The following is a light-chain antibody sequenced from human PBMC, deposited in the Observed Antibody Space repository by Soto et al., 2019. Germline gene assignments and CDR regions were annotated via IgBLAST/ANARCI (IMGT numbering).Light chain of an antibody. V-gene: IGLV2-23*01. CDR1: STDFENYNL. CDR2: EGT. J-gene: IGLJ2*01. Sequence: QSALTQPASVSGSPGQSITISCTSSSTDFENYNLVSWYQHCPDKAPKLIIYEGTKRPSEISDRFSGSESDTTASLIISGLQPEDEADYYCSSYAGSSARVVLGGGTKVTVL. CDR3: SSYAGSSARVV.